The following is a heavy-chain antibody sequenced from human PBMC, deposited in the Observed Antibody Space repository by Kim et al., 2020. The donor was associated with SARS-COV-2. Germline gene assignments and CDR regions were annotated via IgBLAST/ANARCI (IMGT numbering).Heavy chain of an antibody. CDR3: VKDFLS. CDR1: GFTFSSYA. CDR2: ISGSGGGT. V-gene: IGHV3-23*01. J-gene: IGHJ5*02. Sequence: GGSLRLSCAASGFTFSSYAMSWVRQAPGKGPAWVSTISGSGGGTYYADSVKGRFTISRDNSGNTLYLQMNRLRGEDTALYYCVKDFLSWGQGTLVTVSS.